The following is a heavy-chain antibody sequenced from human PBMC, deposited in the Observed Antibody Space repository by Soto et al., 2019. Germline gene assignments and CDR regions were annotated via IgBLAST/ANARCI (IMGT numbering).Heavy chain of an antibody. CDR1: GGTFTSFT. J-gene: IGHJ4*02. CDR2: IIPALGIE. D-gene: IGHD6-19*01. CDR3: AAVVGTSAFVGYLEY. Sequence: QVLLVQSGTEVKKPGSSVKVSCKASGGTFTSFTLNWVRQAPGQGPEWMGRIIPALGIEDYAPKFQGKVTMTADTSTSTDHMEMSSLRSDDTAVYYCAAVVGTSAFVGYLEYWGQGTLVTVSS. V-gene: IGHV1-69*02.